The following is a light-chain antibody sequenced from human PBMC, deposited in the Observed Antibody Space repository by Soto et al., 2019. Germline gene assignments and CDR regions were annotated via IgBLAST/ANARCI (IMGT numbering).Light chain of an antibody. CDR2: GVR. V-gene: IGLV2-14*01. J-gene: IGLJ1*01. Sequence: QSVLTQPTSVSGSPGQSIAISCTGNPTDIGGYEYVSWYQQHPGKAPRLLIHGVRNRPPGISSRFSGSKSGLTASLTISGLQAEDEADYYCSSLTTNRLYVFGTGTKVTVL. CDR3: SSLTTNRLYV. CDR1: PTDIGGYEY.